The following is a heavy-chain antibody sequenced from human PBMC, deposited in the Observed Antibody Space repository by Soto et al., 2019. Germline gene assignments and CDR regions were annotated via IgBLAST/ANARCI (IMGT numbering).Heavy chain of an antibody. V-gene: IGHV6-1*01. CDR2: TYYYRSKWYN. D-gene: IGHD1-1*01. J-gene: IGHJ5*02. Sequence: SQTLSLTCVISGDSVSSNNAAWNWIRQSPSRGLEWLGRTYYYRSKWYNDYAVSVKSRITINPDTSRNRFSLQLNSVTPEDTAVYFCSRDDGPRTTRRFAPWAQGNQVTVSS. CDR3: SRDDGPRTTRRFAP. CDR1: GDSVSSNNAA.